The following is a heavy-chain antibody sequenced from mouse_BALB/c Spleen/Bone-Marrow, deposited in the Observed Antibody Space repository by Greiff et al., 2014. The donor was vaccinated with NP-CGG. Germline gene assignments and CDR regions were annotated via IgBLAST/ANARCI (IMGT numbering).Heavy chain of an antibody. V-gene: IGHV2-6-7*01. Sequence: VKLMESGPGLVAPSQSLSITCTVSGFSLTGCGVNWVRQPPGKGLEWLGMIWGDGSTDYNSALKSRLSISKDNSKSQVFLKMNSLQTDDTARYYCARALYDYDDLYCAMDYWGQGTSVTVSS. J-gene: IGHJ4*01. CDR2: IWGDGST. D-gene: IGHD2-4*01. CDR3: ARALYDYDDLYCAMDY. CDR1: GFSLTGCG.